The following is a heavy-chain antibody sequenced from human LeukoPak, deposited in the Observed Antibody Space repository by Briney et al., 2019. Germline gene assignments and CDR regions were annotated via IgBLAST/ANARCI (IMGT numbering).Heavy chain of an antibody. J-gene: IGHJ5*02. V-gene: IGHV3-23*01. CDR3: AKEATVTPGNVNWFDT. Sequence: QTGGSLRLSCAASGFTFSSYAMSWVRQAPGKGLEWVSAISGSGGSTYYADSVKGRFTISRDNSKNRLYLKMNSLRAEDTGVYYCAKEATVTPGNVNWFDTWGQGTLVTVSS. D-gene: IGHD4-17*01. CDR2: ISGSGGST. CDR1: GFTFSSYA.